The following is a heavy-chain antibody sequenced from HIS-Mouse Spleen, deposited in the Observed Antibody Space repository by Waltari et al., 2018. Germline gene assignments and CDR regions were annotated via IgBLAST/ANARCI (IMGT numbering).Heavy chain of an antibody. CDR3: ARVMFGTLGLGPEVNWYFDL. V-gene: IGHV4-59*01. D-gene: IGHD3-10*02. CDR1: GGSISSYY. CDR2: IYDSGST. Sequence: QVQLQESGPGLVKPSETLSLTCTVSGGSISSYYWCWIRQPPGTGLAWIGYIYDSGSTNYNPSLKSRVTISVDTSKNQFSLKLSSVTAADTAVYYCARVMFGTLGLGPEVNWYFDLWGRGTLVTVSS. J-gene: IGHJ2*01.